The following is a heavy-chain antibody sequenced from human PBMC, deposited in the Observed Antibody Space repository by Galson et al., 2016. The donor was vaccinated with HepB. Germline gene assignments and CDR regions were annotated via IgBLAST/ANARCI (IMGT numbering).Heavy chain of an antibody. CDR1: GGSVRSGSYY. V-gene: IGHV4-61*01. CDR2: IYYSGST. Sequence: SETLSLTCTVSGGSVRSGSYYWSWIRQPPGKGLEWIGYIYYSGSTNYNPSLKSRVTISVDTSKNQFSLKLSSVTAADTAVYYCARTSLSKVVVTFGVFDIWGQGTMVTVSS. CDR3: ARTSLSKVVVTFGVFDI. J-gene: IGHJ3*02. D-gene: IGHD3-22*01.